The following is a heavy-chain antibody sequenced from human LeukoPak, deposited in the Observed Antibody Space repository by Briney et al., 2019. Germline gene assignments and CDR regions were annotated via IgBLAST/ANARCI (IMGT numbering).Heavy chain of an antibody. D-gene: IGHD6-13*01. CDR1: GFTFSSYA. V-gene: IGHV3-23*01. J-gene: IGHJ6*03. CDR3: AKQKQQLPQGYYYYYMDV. CDR2: ISGSGGST. Sequence: PGGSLRLSCAASGFTFSSYAMSWVRQAPGKGREWVSAISGSGGSTYYADSVKGRFTISGDNSKNTLYLQMNSLRAEDTAVYYCAKQKQQLPQGYYYYYMDVWGKGTTVTVSS.